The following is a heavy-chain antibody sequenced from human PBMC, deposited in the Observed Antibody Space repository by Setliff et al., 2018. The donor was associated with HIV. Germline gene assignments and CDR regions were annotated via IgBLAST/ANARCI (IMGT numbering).Heavy chain of an antibody. V-gene: IGHV3-48*03. CDR3: AREATPRHSSGWVYFDY. CDR1: GFTLSNYE. D-gene: IGHD6-19*01. Sequence: GGSLRLSCAASGFTLSNYEMSWVRQAPGKGPEWVSYITGSGDTIYYADSVKGRFTMSRDNAKDSVYLQMNTLRVEDTAVYYCAREATPRHSSGWVYFDYWGQGMMVTVSS. CDR2: ITGSGDTI. J-gene: IGHJ4*02.